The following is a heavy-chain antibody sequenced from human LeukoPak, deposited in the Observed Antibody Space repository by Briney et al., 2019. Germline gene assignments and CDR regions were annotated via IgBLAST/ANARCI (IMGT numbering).Heavy chain of an antibody. CDR1: GFIVSSNY. CDR2: ISGSGGST. Sequence: PGGSLRLSCAASGFIVSSNYMSWVRQAPGKGLEWVSAISGSGGSTYYADSVKGRFTISRDNSKNTQYLQMNSLRAEDTAVYYCAKRTTMISPGSMDYWGQGTLVTVSS. CDR3: AKRTTMISPGSMDY. V-gene: IGHV3-23*01. D-gene: IGHD3-22*01. J-gene: IGHJ4*02.